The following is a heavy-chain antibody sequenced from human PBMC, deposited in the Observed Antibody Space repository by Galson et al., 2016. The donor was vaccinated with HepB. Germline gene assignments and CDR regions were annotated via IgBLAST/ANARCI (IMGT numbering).Heavy chain of an antibody. CDR3: ASTSAWVDNWFDP. CDR2: INHSGST. J-gene: IGHJ5*02. CDR1: GGSFSGYY. V-gene: IGHV4-34*01. Sequence: ETLSLTCAVYGGSFSGYYWSWIRQPPGKGLEWIGEINHSGSTNYNPSVKSRVTISVDPSNNQFSLKLGSVTAADTAVYYCASTSAWVDNWFDPWGQGTLVTVSS. D-gene: IGHD6-19*01.